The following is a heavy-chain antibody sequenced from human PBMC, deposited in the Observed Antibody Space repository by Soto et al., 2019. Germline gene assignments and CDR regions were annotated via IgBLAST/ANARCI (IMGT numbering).Heavy chain of an antibody. D-gene: IGHD3-3*01. J-gene: IGHJ6*03. CDR2: MNPNSGNT. CDR3: ARAKPNPRITIFGVAANYYYYMDV. CDR1: GYTFTSYD. Sequence: ASVKVSCKASGYTFTSYDINWVRQATGQGLEWMGWMNPNSGNTGYAQKFQGRVTMTRNTSISTAYMELSSLGSEDTAVYYCARAKPNPRITIFGVAANYYYYMDVWGKGTTVTVSS. V-gene: IGHV1-8*01.